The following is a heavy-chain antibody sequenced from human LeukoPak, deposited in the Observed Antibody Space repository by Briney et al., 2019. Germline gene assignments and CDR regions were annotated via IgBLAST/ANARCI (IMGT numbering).Heavy chain of an antibody. D-gene: IGHD6-13*01. Sequence: PGGSLRLSCAASGFTVSSNYMSWVRQAPGKGLEWVSVIYSGGSTYYADSVKGRFTISRDNSKNTLYLQMNSLRAEDTAVYYCARSGIAAADYFDYWGQGTLVTVSS. CDR2: IYSGGST. CDR3: ARSGIAAADYFDY. CDR1: GFTVSSNY. V-gene: IGHV3-53*01. J-gene: IGHJ4*02.